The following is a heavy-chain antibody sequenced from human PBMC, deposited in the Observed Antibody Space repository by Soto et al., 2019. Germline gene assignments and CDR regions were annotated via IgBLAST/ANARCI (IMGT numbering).Heavy chain of an antibody. CDR3: ARGVTIFRGATADAFDI. V-gene: IGHV4-30-4*01. Sequence: SETLSLTCTVSGGSISSGDYSWSWVRQSPGKGLEWIGHINNSGITYYNPSLKSRVTISVDTSRNQFSLKLSSVTAADTAVYYCARGVTIFRGATADAFDIWGQGTMVTVSS. CDR1: GGSISSGDYS. D-gene: IGHD3-10*01. J-gene: IGHJ3*02. CDR2: INNSGIT.